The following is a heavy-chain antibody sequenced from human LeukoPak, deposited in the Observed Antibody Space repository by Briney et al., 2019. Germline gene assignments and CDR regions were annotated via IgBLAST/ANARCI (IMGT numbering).Heavy chain of an antibody. J-gene: IGHJ4*02. V-gene: IGHV1-2*02. CDR2: INPNSGGT. CDR1: GYTFTGYY. D-gene: IGHD3-22*01. CDR3: ARGHYYYDSSGYYSLSDY. Sequence: ASVKVSCKASGYTFTGYYMHWVRQAPGQGLEWMGWINPNSGGTNYAQKFQGRVTMTRDTSISTAYMGLSRLRSDDTAVYYCARGHYYYDSSGYYSLSDYWGQGTLVTVSS.